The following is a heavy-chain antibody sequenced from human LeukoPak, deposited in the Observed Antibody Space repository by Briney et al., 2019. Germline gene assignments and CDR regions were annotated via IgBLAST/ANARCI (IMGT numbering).Heavy chain of an antibody. CDR2: ISGSGGST. CDR3: AKDLYRVAASTAFDI. J-gene: IGHJ3*02. D-gene: IGHD2-15*01. V-gene: IGHV3-23*01. CDR1: GFTFSSYW. Sequence: GGSLRLSCAASGFTFSSYWMHWVRQAPGKGLEWVSAISGSGGSTYYADSVKGRFTISRDNSKNTLYLQMNSLRAEDTAVYYCAKDLYRVAASTAFDIWGQGTMVTVSS.